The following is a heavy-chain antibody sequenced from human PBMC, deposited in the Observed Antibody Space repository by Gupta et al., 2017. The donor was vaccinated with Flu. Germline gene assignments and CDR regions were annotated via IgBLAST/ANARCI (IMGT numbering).Heavy chain of an antibody. V-gene: IGHV4-39*01. J-gene: IGHJ2*01. Sequence: GKGLKWMGSIKNNGLTYFNPSLKSRVTIFVYTPKNQFSLKLTSVITADTAVYYCARQPAWRGEWYFYVWGRGALVTVSS. CDR2: IKNNGLT. D-gene: IGHD3-10*01. CDR3: ARQPAWRGEWYFYV.